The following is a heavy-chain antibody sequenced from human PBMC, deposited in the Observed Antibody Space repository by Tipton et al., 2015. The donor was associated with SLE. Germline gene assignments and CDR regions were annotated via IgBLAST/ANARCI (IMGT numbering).Heavy chain of an antibody. V-gene: IGHV3-66*01. CDR2: IYSGGST. CDR3: ARAPLTRRGAYFDY. D-gene: IGHD1-20*01. Sequence: GSLRLSCAASGFTVGSNYMSWVRQAPGKGLEWVSGIYSGGSTYYADSVKGRFTISRDNSKNTLYLQMNSLRAEDTAVYYCARAPLTRRGAYFDYWGQGTLVTVSS. J-gene: IGHJ4*02. CDR1: GFTVGSNY.